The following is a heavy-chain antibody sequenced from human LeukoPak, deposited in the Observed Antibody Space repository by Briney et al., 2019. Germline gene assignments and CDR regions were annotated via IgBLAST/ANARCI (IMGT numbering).Heavy chain of an antibody. D-gene: IGHD7-27*01. Sequence: GGSLRLSCAASGFSFSDYNINWVRQAPGKGLEWVSSISGSSSHIHYADSVKGRFTISRDNAKNSLYLQMNSLRVEDTAVYYCARETTGDPFDYWGQGTLVTVSS. CDR2: ISGSSSHI. CDR3: ARETTGDPFDY. V-gene: IGHV3-21*01. CDR1: GFSFSDYN. J-gene: IGHJ4*02.